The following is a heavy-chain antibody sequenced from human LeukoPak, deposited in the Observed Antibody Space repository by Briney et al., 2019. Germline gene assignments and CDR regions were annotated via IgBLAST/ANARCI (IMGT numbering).Heavy chain of an antibody. V-gene: IGHV4-59*01. Sequence: SETLSLTCTVSGGSISDYYWSWIRQPPGKGLEWIGYIYNSVNTNYNPSLKSRVTISVDTSKNQFSLRLNSVTAADTAVSYRARDHRASFGPLRGYWGQGTPVTVSS. J-gene: IGHJ4*02. CDR2: IYNSVNT. D-gene: IGHD3-10*01. CDR1: GGSISDYY. CDR3: ARDHRASFGPLRGY.